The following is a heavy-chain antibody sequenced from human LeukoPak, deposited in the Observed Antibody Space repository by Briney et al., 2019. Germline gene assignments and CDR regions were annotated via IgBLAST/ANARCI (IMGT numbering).Heavy chain of an antibody. CDR1: GFTFSSYA. D-gene: IGHD6-19*01. CDR3: ARETSSGWEFDY. J-gene: IGHJ4*02. CDR2: ISYDGTNK. Sequence: GRSLRLSCAASGFTFSSYAMHWVRQAPGKGLEWVAVISYDGTNKYYADSEKGRFTISRDNSKNTLYLQMNSLRAEDTAVYYCARETSSGWEFDYWGQGTLVTVSS. V-gene: IGHV3-30-3*01.